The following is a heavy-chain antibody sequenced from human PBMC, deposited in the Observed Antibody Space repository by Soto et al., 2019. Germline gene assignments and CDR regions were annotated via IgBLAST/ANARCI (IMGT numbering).Heavy chain of an antibody. CDR1: GGTFSSYA. CDR2: IIPIFGTA. CDR3: ARGINSGWPNYYYYGMDV. V-gene: IGHV1-69*01. D-gene: IGHD6-19*01. Sequence: QVQLVQSGAEVKKPGSSVKVSCKASGGTFSSYAISWVRQAPGQGLEWMGGIIPIFGTANYAQKFQGRVTITADESTRTAYMELSSLRSEETAVYYCARGINSGWPNYYYYGMDVWGQGTTVTVSS. J-gene: IGHJ6*02.